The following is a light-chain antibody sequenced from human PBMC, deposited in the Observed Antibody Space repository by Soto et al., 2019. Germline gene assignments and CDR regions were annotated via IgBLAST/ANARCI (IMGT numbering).Light chain of an antibody. CDR2: SND. V-gene: IGLV1-44*01. CDR3: ASWDDSLNGHAV. J-gene: IGLJ2*01. Sequence: QSVLTQPPSASETPGQRVTISCSGSSSNIGSHSVNWYQQLPGTAPKLLIHSNDQRPSGVPDRFSGSRSDTSASLAISGLQSGDEADDYCASWDDSLNGHAVFGGGTKLTVL. CDR1: SSNIGSHS.